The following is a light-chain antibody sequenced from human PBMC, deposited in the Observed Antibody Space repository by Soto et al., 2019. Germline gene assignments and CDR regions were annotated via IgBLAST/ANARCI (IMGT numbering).Light chain of an antibody. CDR2: AAS. V-gene: IGKV1-39*01. Sequence: DNQLTQSPSSLPASLGDRVTITCRASLTTSIYLNWYQQKPGKAPRLLIYAASNLQSGVPSRFSGSGSGTDFTLTISSLQPEDFATYYCQQSYIAPPTFGQGTKVEIK. CDR1: LTTSIY. J-gene: IGKJ1*01. CDR3: QQSYIAPPT.